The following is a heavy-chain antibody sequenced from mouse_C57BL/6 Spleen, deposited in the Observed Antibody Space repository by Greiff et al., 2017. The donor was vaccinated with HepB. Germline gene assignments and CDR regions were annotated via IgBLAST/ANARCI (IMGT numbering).Heavy chain of an antibody. CDR1: GFTFSDYG. Sequence: EVMLVESGGGLVKPGGSLKLSCAASGFTFSDYGMHWVRQAPEKGLEWVAYISSGSSTIYYADTVKGRFTISRDNAKNTLFLQMTSLRSEDTAMYYCARNYYDYERYFDVWGTGTTVTVSS. CDR3: ARNYYDYERYFDV. D-gene: IGHD2-4*01. V-gene: IGHV5-17*01. CDR2: ISSGSSTI. J-gene: IGHJ1*03.